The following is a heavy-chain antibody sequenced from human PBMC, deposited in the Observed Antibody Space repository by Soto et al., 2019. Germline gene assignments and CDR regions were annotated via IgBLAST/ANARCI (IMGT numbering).Heavy chain of an antibody. V-gene: IGHV3-33*01. CDR1: GFTFSSYG. CDR3: ARESGALTVTRYNWFDP. D-gene: IGHD4-4*01. J-gene: IGHJ5*02. Sequence: QGQLVESGGGVVQPGRSLRLSCAASGFTFSSYGMHWVRQAPGKGLDWVAVIWYDGSNKYYADSVKGRFTISRDNSKNTLYLQMNSLRAEDTAVYYCARESGALTVTRYNWFDPWGQGTLVTVSS. CDR2: IWYDGSNK.